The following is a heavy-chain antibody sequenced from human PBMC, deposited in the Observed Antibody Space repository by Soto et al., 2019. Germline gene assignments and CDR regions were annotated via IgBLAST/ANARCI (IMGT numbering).Heavy chain of an antibody. Sequence: PGGSLRLSCAASGFTFSSYGMHWVRQAPGKGLEWVAVIWYDGSNKYYADSVKGRFTISRDNSKNTLYLQMNSLRAEDTAVYYWARDTDIVVVVAYSFDIWGQGTMVTVS. CDR1: GFTFSSYG. D-gene: IGHD2-15*01. CDR3: ARDTDIVVVVAYSFDI. J-gene: IGHJ3*02. CDR2: IWYDGSNK. V-gene: IGHV3-33*01.